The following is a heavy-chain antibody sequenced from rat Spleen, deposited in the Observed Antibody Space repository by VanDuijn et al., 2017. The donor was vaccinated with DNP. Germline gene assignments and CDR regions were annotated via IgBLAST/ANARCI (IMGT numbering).Heavy chain of an antibody. CDR1: GFSLTSYG. V-gene: IGHV2S12*01. CDR3: AREDPRVLSFFSSLFDY. J-gene: IGHJ2*01. Sequence: QVQLKESGPGLVQPSQTLSLTCTVSGFSLTSYGVSWVRQSPGKGLEWIVAISAGGSSYYNLALKSRLSISRDTSKSQVFLAVSSLQTEDTCIYFCAREDPRVLSFFSSLFDYWGQGVMVTVSS. D-gene: IGHD1-2*01. CDR2: ISAGGSS.